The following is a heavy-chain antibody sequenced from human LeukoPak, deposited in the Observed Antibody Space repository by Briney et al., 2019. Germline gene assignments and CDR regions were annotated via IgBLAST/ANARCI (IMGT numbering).Heavy chain of an antibody. CDR3: ARLAKGGYYDSSGYYPPRNAFDI. D-gene: IGHD3-22*01. V-gene: IGHV4-59*08. CDR1: GGSISSYY. J-gene: IGHJ3*02. CDR2: IYYSGST. Sequence: SETLSLTCTASGGSISSYYWSWIRQAPGKGLEWIGYIYYSGSTNYNPSLKSRVTISVDTSKNQFSLKLSSVTAADTAVYYCARLAKGGYYDSSGYYPPRNAFDIWGQGTMVTVSS.